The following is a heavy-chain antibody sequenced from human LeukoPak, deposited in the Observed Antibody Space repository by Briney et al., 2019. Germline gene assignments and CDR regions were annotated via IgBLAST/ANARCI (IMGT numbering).Heavy chain of an antibody. CDR2: IRSNSKYI. CDR1: GFTFSRYS. CDR3: SRDREVTTVTTSYFDY. D-gene: IGHD4-17*01. J-gene: IGHJ4*02. Sequence: PGGSLRLSCVVSGFTFSRYSMTWVRQAPGKGLEWVSSIRSNSKYIYYADSVKGRFTFSRDNAKNSLYLQMNSLRAEDTAVYYCSRDREVTTVTTSYFDYWGQGTLVTVSS. V-gene: IGHV3-21*01.